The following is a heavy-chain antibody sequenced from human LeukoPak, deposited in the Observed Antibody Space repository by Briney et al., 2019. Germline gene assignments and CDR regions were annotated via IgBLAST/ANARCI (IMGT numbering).Heavy chain of an antibody. CDR3: ARGGPDSSNWYDFNY. Sequence: KPSETLSLTCSVSGDSISRYYWSWIRQSPGKGPEWIGDWYYGSSKYNPYLKSRVTISLETSKKPFSLQVGFVNAADAAVYYCARGGPDSSNWYDFNYWGQGTLVTVSS. V-gene: IGHV4-59*01. CDR2: WYYGSS. D-gene: IGHD6-13*01. CDR1: GDSISRYY. J-gene: IGHJ4*02.